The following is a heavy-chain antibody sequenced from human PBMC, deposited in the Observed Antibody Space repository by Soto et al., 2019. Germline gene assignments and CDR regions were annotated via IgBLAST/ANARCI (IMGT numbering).Heavy chain of an antibody. CDR3: AREASKYGDYPTLVDY. V-gene: IGHV4-31*03. Sequence: SETLSLTCTVSGGSISSGGYYWSWIRQHPGKGLEWIGYIYYSGSTYYNPSLKSRVTISVDTSKNQFSLKLSSVTAADTAVYYCAREASKYGDYPTLVDYWGQGTLVTVSS. J-gene: IGHJ4*02. D-gene: IGHD4-17*01. CDR2: IYYSGST. CDR1: GGSISSGGYY.